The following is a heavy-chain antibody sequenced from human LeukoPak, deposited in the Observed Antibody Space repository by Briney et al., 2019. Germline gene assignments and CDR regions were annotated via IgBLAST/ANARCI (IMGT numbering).Heavy chain of an antibody. CDR1: GFTVSSNY. D-gene: IGHD5-24*01. Sequence: GGSLRLFCAASGFTVSSNYMSWVRQAPGEGLEWVSLIYSGGSTYYADSVQGRFTISRDNSKNTLYLQMNSLRAGDTAVYYCASRDKGYYYGMDVWGQGTTVTVSS. J-gene: IGHJ6*02. CDR2: IYSGGST. CDR3: ASRDKGYYYGMDV. V-gene: IGHV3-66*01.